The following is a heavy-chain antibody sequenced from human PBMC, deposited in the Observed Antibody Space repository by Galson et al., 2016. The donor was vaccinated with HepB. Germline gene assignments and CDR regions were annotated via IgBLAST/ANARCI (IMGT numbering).Heavy chain of an antibody. CDR3: AKRGSRAGDTWTTMIRGDQIYYFDY. V-gene: IGHV3-23*01. J-gene: IGHJ4*02. CDR2: ISGSGGST. D-gene: IGHD3-10*01. Sequence: SLRLSCAASGFTFSSYGMSWVRQAPGKGLEWVSSISGSGGSTYYADSVKGRFTISREHSKNTLYLQMNSLRAEDTAVYYCAKRGSRAGDTWTTMIRGDQIYYFDYWGQGTLVTVSS. CDR1: GFTFSSYG.